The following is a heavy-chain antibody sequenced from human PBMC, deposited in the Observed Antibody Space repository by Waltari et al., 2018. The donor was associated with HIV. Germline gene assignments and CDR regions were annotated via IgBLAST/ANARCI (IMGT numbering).Heavy chain of an antibody. V-gene: IGHV4-34*02. CDR1: GGSFSGYY. CDR2: IYHSVAA. Sequence: QVQLQQWGAGLLKPSETLSLTCAVYGGSFSGYYWTWIRQPPGKGLQWIAEIYHSVAANYNPSLKSRVTIAVDTSKNQFSLKLRSVTAADTAVYYCARLRWDASFYYGLDVWGQGTTVTVSS. D-gene: IGHD4-17*01. J-gene: IGHJ6*02. CDR3: ARLRWDASFYYGLDV.